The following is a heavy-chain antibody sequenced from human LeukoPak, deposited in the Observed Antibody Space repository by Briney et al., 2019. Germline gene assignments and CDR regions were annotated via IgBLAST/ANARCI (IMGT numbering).Heavy chain of an antibody. J-gene: IGHJ4*02. CDR1: DSSITSTYY. CDR3: ARVLPAPYLIAS. D-gene: IGHD2-15*01. V-gene: IGHV4-38-2*02. CDR2: VFRLQTVRT. Sequence: SETLSLTCTVSDSSITSTYYWAWFRQPPGKGLQWIATVFRLQTVRTFNNPSLGSRVTMSLDPSHNQFSLNLTSVTAADAALYFCARVLPAPYLIASWGQGTLVTVSS.